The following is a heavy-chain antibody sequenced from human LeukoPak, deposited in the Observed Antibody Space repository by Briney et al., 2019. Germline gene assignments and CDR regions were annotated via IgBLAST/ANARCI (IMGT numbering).Heavy chain of an antibody. V-gene: IGHV1-18*01. CDR2: ISAYNGNT. CDR1: GYTFTSYG. D-gene: IGHD1/OR15-1a*01. Sequence: ASVKVSCKASGYTFTSYGISWVRQAPGQGLEWMGWISAYNGNTNYAQKLKGRVTMTTDTSTSTAYMELRSLRSDDTAVYYCARANSGLEQTDAFDTWGQGTMVTVSS. J-gene: IGHJ3*02. CDR3: ARANSGLEQTDAFDT.